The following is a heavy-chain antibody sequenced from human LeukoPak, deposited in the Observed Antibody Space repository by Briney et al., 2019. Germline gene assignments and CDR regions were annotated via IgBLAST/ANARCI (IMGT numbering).Heavy chain of an antibody. CDR2: INHSGST. Sequence: SSETLSLTCAVYGGSFSGYYWSWIRQPPGKGLEWIGEINHSGSTNYNPSLKSRVTISVDTSKNQFSLKLSSVTAADTAVYCCARGGVPYRKFDYWGQGTLVTVSS. V-gene: IGHV4-34*01. D-gene: IGHD3-3*01. CDR1: GGSFSGYY. J-gene: IGHJ4*02. CDR3: ARGGVPYRKFDY.